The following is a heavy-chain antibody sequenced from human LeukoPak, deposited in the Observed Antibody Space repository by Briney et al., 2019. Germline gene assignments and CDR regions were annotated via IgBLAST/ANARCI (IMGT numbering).Heavy chain of an antibody. Sequence: ASVKVSCKASGGTFSSYAISWVRQAPGQGLEWMGGIIPIFGTANYAQNFQGRVTITADKSTSTAYMELSSLRSEDTAVYYCARYSIPCSSGRCYRGMDVWGQGTTVTVFS. D-gene: IGHD2-15*01. CDR3: ARYSIPCSSGRCYRGMDV. J-gene: IGHJ6*02. V-gene: IGHV1-69*06. CDR2: IIPIFGTA. CDR1: GGTFSSYA.